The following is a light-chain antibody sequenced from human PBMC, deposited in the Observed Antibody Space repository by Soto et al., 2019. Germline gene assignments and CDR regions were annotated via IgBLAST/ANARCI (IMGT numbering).Light chain of an antibody. CDR3: SSYTSSSTTV. CDR1: SSDVGGYNY. CDR2: DVS. V-gene: IGLV2-14*01. J-gene: IGLJ2*01. Sequence: QSVLTQPAAVSGSPGQSITISCTGTSSDVGGYNYVFWYQQHPGKAPKLMIYDVSNRPSGVSNRFSGSKSGNTASLTISGLQAEDEADYYCSSYTSSSTTVFGGGTKVTVL.